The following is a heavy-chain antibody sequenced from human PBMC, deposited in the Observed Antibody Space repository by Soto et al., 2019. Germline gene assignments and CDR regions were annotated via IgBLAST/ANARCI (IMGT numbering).Heavy chain of an antibody. CDR2: IRSKANSYAT. V-gene: IGHV3-73*01. CDR3: TRPGYYDSSGYYPIEDV. D-gene: IGHD3-22*01. Sequence: GSLRLSCAASGFTFSGSAMHWVRQASGKGLEWVGRIRSKANSYATAYAASVKGRFTISRDDSKNTAYLQMNSLKTEDTAVYYCTRPGYYDSSGYYPIEDVWGQGTTVTVSS. CDR1: GFTFSGSA. J-gene: IGHJ6*02.